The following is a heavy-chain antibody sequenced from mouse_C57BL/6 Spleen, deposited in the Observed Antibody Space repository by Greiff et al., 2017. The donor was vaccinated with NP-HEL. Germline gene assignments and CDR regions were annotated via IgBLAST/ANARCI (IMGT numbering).Heavy chain of an antibody. Sequence: DVHLVESGGGLVKPGGSLKLSCAASGFTFSDYGMHWVRQAPEKGLEWVAYISSGSSTIYYADTVKGRFTISRDNAKNTLFLQMTSLRSEDTAMYYCAGGPWFAYWGQGTLVTVSA. CDR3: AGGPWFAY. J-gene: IGHJ3*01. V-gene: IGHV5-17*01. CDR1: GFTFSDYG. CDR2: ISSGSSTI.